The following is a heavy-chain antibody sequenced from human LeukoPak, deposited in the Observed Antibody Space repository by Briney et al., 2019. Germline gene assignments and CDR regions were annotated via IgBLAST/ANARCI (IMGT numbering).Heavy chain of an antibody. J-gene: IGHJ4*02. CDR1: GYSFTRYW. CDR3: ARLVGRTGTTDFDY. CDR2: IYPGESDT. V-gene: IGHV5-51*01. D-gene: IGHD1-1*01. Sequence: GESLKISCKGSGYSFTRYWVGWVRQMPGKGLEWMGIIYPGESDTRYSPSFQGQVTISADKSISTAYLQWSSLKASDTAMYYCARLVGRTGTTDFDYWGQGTLVTVPS.